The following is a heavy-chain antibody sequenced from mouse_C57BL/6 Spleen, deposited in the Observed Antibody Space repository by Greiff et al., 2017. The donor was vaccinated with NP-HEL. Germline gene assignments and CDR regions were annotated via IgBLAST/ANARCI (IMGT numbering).Heavy chain of an antibody. CDR2: IHPNSGST. V-gene: IGHV1-64*01. CDR1: GYTFTSYW. CDR3: ARYVVATDYAMDY. J-gene: IGHJ4*01. Sequence: QVQLQQPGAELEKPGASVKLSCKASGYTFTSYWMHWVKQRPGQGLEWIGMIHPNSGSTNYNEKFKSKATLTVDKSSSTAYMQLSSLTSEDSAVYYCARYVVATDYAMDYWGQGTSVTVSS. D-gene: IGHD1-1*01.